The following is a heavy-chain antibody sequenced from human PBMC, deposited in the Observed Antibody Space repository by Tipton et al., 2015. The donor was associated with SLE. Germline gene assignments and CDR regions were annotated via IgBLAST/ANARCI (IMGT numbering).Heavy chain of an antibody. J-gene: IGHJ4*02. CDR3: ARSMATTKRVFDY. CDR2: IFYSGST. Sequence: TLSLTCTVSGGSISCYYCGWIRQPPGKGLEWIGDIFYSGSTNSNPFLKSRVTISVDTSKNQFSLNLRSVTAADTAVYYCARSMATTKRVFDYWGQGFLVTVSS. D-gene: IGHD5-12*01. V-gene: IGHV4-59*01. CDR1: GGSISCYY.